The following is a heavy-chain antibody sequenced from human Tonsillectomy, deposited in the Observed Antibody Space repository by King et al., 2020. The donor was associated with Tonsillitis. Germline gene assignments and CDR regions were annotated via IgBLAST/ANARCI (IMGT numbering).Heavy chain of an antibody. CDR3: ARALGSSGYRLDY. CDR2: IWYDGSNK. J-gene: IGHJ4*02. V-gene: IGHV3-33*08. D-gene: IGHD3-22*01. CDR1: GFTFSNYG. Sequence: QLVQSGGGVVQPGRSLRLSCAASGFTFSNYGMHWVRQAPGKGLEWVAVIWYDGSNKYYADSVKGRFTISRDNSKNTLYLQMNSLRADDTAVYYCARALGSSGYRLDYWGQGALVTVSS.